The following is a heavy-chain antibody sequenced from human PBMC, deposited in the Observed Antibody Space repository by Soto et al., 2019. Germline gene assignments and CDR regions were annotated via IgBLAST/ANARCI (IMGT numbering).Heavy chain of an antibody. CDR3: VRARYFDNDRVY. Sequence: EVQLLESGGGLVQPGGSLRLSCAGSGFTFSNYAMTWVRQAPGKGLEWVSRISSSGGSTYNADSVKGRFTISRDNSKNTLYLQTSSLRVEDTAVYYCVRARYFDNDRVYWGQGTLVTVSS. D-gene: IGHD3-9*01. J-gene: IGHJ4*02. CDR2: ISSSGGST. V-gene: IGHV3-23*01. CDR1: GFTFSNYA.